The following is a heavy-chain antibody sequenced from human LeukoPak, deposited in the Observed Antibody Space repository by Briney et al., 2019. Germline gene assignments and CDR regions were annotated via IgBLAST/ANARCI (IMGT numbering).Heavy chain of an antibody. Sequence: ASVKVSCKASGYTFTSYDINWVRQATGQGLEWMGWMNPNSGNTGYAQKFQGRVTMTRNTSISTAHMELSSLRSEDTAVYYCARGVGCSGGSCYGGFDPWGQGTLVTVSS. CDR1: GYTFTSYD. J-gene: IGHJ5*02. D-gene: IGHD2-15*01. CDR2: MNPNSGNT. V-gene: IGHV1-8*01. CDR3: ARGVGCSGGSCYGGFDP.